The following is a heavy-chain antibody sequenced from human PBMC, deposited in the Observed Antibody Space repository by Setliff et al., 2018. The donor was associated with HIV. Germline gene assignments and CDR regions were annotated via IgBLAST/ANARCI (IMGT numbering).Heavy chain of an antibody. V-gene: IGHV1-69*05. Sequence: SVKVSCKASGGTFSSYAISWVRQAPGQGLEWMGGIIPISGTVNYAQKFWGRVTITTHESTSTAYMELSSLRSEDTAVYYCARDFGGYCSSMSCPGLFDPWGQGTLVTVS. CDR2: IIPISGTV. CDR3: ARDFGGYCSSMSCPGLFDP. CDR1: GGTFSSYA. J-gene: IGHJ5*02. D-gene: IGHD2-2*01.